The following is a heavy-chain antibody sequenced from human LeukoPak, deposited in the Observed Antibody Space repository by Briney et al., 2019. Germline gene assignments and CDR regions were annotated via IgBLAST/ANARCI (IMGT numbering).Heavy chain of an antibody. CDR1: GDSISTYY. V-gene: IGHV4-59*01. CDR3: ARAGYGVGDTAHHYFDY. Sequence: PSETLSLTCTVSGDSISTYYYSWIRQPPGKGLEWIGFIYSGGTTYSPSLKNRVTISGDTSKNQFSLKLSSVTAADTAVYYCARAGYGVGDTAHHYFDYWGQGTLVTVSS. J-gene: IGHJ4*02. D-gene: IGHD1-26*01. CDR2: IYSGGT.